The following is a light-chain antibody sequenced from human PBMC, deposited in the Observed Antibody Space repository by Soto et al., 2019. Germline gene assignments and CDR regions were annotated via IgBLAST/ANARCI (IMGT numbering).Light chain of an antibody. CDR2: DVS. V-gene: IGLV2-14*01. J-gene: IGLJ2*01. Sequence: QSALTQPASVSGSPGQSITISCTGTSSEVGGYNYVSWYQQHPGKAPKLMIYDVSNRPSGVSNRFSGSKSGNTASLTISGLQAEDEADYYGSSYTSSSPDVVFGGGTKLTVL. CDR3: SSYTSSSPDVV. CDR1: SSEVGGYNY.